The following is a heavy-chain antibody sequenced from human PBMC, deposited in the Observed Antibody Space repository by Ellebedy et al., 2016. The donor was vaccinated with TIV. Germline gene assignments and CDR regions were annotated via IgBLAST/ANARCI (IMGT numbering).Heavy chain of an antibody. CDR1: GGSISSYY. Sequence: SETLSLTCTVSGGSISSYYWSWIRQPPGKGLEWIGYIYYSGSTNYNPSLKSRVTISVDTSKNQFSLKLSSVTAADTAVYYCARTDRGYSYGQYYYYGMDVWGQGTTVTVSS. D-gene: IGHD5-18*01. V-gene: IGHV4-59*08. CDR2: IYYSGST. J-gene: IGHJ6*02. CDR3: ARTDRGYSYGQYYYYGMDV.